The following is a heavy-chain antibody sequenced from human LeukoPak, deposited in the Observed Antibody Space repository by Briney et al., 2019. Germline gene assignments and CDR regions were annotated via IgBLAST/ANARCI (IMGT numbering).Heavy chain of an antibody. D-gene: IGHD6-13*01. CDR1: GGSISSGGYY. V-gene: IGHV4-31*03. Sequence: SETLSLTCTVSGGSISSGGYYWSWIRQHPGKGLEWIGYIYYSGSTYYNPSLKSRVTISVDTSKNQFSLKLSSVTAADTAVYYCARQGTYSSSLGMDVWGQGTTVTVSS. CDR2: IYYSGST. J-gene: IGHJ6*02. CDR3: ARQGTYSSSLGMDV.